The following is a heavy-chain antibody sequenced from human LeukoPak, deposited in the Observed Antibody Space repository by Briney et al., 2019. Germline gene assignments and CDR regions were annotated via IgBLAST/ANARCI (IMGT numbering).Heavy chain of an antibody. CDR1: GFTFSTYV. V-gene: IGHV3-23*01. CDR3: AKLVGATMTSDY. D-gene: IGHD1-26*01. CDR2: ISISGDAT. Sequence: GGSLRLPCAASGFTFSTYVMTWVRQAPGKGLEWVSSISISGDATYYADSVKGRFTISRDNSKNTLYLQMNSLRGEDTAFYYCAKLVGATMTSDYWGQGTLVTVSS. J-gene: IGHJ4*02.